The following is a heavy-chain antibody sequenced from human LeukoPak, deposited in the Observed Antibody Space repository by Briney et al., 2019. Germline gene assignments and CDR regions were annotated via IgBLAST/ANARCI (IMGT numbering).Heavy chain of an antibody. CDR1: GFTFSSYG. CDR3: ARTYGYSYGHIDY. J-gene: IGHJ4*02. CDR2: IWYDGSNK. V-gene: IGHV3-33*01. D-gene: IGHD5-18*01. Sequence: GRSLRLSCAASGFTFSSYGMHWVRQAPGKGLEWVAVIWYDGSNKYYADSVKGRFTISRDNSKNTLYLQMNSLRAEDTAVYYCARTYGYSYGHIDYWGQGTLVTVSS.